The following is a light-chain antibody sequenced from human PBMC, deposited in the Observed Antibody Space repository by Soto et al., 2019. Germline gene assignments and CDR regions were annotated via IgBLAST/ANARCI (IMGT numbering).Light chain of an antibody. CDR3: SSYTSSSSLV. CDR1: SSDVGGYNS. Sequence: QSALTQPASVSASPGQSITISCTGTSSDVGGYNSVSWYQQYPGKVPKLIIFEVTHRPSGVSIRFSGSKSGDTASLTISGLQPEDEADYYCSSYTSSSSLVFGTGTKLTVL. CDR2: EVT. V-gene: IGLV2-14*01. J-gene: IGLJ1*01.